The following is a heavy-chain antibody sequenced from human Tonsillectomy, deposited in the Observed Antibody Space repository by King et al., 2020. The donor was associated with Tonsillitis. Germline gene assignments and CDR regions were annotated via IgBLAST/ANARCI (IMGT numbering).Heavy chain of an antibody. CDR2: ISAYNDNT. J-gene: IGHJ6*03. CDR3: ARGGKRGSSYYMDV. CDR1: GYTFSSYG. D-gene: IGHD4-23*01. V-gene: IGHV1-18*01. Sequence: LVQSGAEVKKPGASVKVSCKASGYTFSSYGISWVRQAPGQGLEWMGWISAYNDNTNYAQKLLGRVTMTTDTSTSTAYMQLRSLRSDDTAVYFCARGGKRGSSYYMDVWGKGTTVTVSS.